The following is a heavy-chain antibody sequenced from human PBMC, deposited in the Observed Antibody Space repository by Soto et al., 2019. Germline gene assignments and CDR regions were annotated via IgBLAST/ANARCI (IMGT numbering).Heavy chain of an antibody. V-gene: IGHV1-46*01. J-gene: IGHJ2*01. CDR3: ARGGNGDNVGYWYFDL. D-gene: IGHD4-17*01. CDR2: INPGGVST. CDR1: GYTFTTYY. Sequence: QVQLVQSGAEVKKPGASVEVSCKASGYTFTTYYIHWVRHAPGQGLEWMGVINPGGVSTKYAQNFQDRVTMTSDTSTSTVYMDLSSLRSEDTAVYFCARGGNGDNVGYWYFDLWGRGTLVTVSP.